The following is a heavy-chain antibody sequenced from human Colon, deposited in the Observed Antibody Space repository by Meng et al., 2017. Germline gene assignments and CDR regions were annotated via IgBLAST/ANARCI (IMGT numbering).Heavy chain of an antibody. CDR3: VRSSGWVRTGFDP. CDR1: GGSISTSGYY. J-gene: IGHJ5*02. V-gene: IGHV4-39*01. D-gene: IGHD6-19*01. Sequence: QVQLQESGPGLVKPSQTLSLTCTVSGGSISTSGYYWGWIRQPPGKGLEWIGSIGHSGITYYTPSLKSRVTVSIATSKSQFSLKLTSVTAADTAVYYCVRSSGWVRTGFDPWGQGTLVTVSS. CDR2: IGHSGIT.